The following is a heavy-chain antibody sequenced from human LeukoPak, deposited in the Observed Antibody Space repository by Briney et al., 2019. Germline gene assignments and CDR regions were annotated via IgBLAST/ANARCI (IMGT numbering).Heavy chain of an antibody. J-gene: IGHJ4*02. Sequence: GGSLRLSCAASGFTFSNYWMQWVRQAPGKGLEWVANINQDRSAKYYVDSVKGRFTISKDSANNSLYLQMNSLRVDDTAVYYCTRGDPDFWGQGTLVTVSS. CDR3: TRGDPDF. V-gene: IGHV3-7*01. CDR1: GFTFSNYW. CDR2: INQDRSAK. D-gene: IGHD3-3*01.